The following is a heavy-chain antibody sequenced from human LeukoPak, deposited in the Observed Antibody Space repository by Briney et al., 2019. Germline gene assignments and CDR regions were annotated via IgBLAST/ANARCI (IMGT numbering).Heavy chain of an antibody. V-gene: IGHV3-23*01. CDR1: GLTFGSYW. J-gene: IGHJ4*02. D-gene: IGHD6-19*01. CDR3: AKDKFIRGWPAGPFDY. Sequence: QTGGSLRLSCAASGLTFGSYWMTWVRQAPGKGLEWVSAISGSGGSTYYADSVKGRFTISRDNSKNTLYLQMNSLRAEDTAVYYCAKDKFIRGWPAGPFDYWGQGTLVTVSS. CDR2: ISGSGGST.